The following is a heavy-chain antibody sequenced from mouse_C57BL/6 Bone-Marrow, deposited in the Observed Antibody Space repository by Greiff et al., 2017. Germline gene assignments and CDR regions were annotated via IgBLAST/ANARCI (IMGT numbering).Heavy chain of an antibody. CDR2: IDPSDSYT. CDR1: GYTFTSYW. J-gene: IGHJ3*01. Sequence: VQLQQPGAELVMPGASVKLSCKASGYTFTSYWMHWVKQRPGQGLEWIGEIDPSDSYTNYNQKFKGKSTLTVDKSSSTAYMQLSSLTSEDSAVYYGAREGLYFGSSSWCAYWGQGALVTVSA. V-gene: IGHV1-69*01. D-gene: IGHD1-1*01. CDR3: AREGLYFGSSSWCAY.